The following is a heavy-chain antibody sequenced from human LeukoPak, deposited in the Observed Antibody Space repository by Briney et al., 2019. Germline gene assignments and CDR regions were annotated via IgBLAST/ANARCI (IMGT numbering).Heavy chain of an antibody. J-gene: IGHJ5*02. CDR3: VTEPILPGWFDP. D-gene: IGHD2/OR15-2a*01. CDR1: GSSISGYS. V-gene: IGHV3-21*06. CDR2: ITGAGNYV. Sequence: GGSLRLSCAASGSSISGYSMNWVRQPPGKGLEWVSSITGAGNYVDYAESVTGRFTISRDNAKNSLYLQLSSLGAEDTAVYYCVTEPILPGWFDPWGQGILVTVSS.